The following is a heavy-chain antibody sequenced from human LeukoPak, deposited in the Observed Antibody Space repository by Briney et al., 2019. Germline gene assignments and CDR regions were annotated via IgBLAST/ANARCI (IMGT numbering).Heavy chain of an antibody. D-gene: IGHD6-19*01. V-gene: IGHV3-21*01. CDR2: ISSSSSYI. CDR3: ARDLSGYSSGWYARQFQDY. J-gene: IGHJ4*02. CDR1: GFTFSSYS. Sequence: PGGSLRLSCAASGFTFSSYSMNWVRQAPGKGLEWVSSISSSSSYIYYADSVKGRFTISRDNAKNSLYLQMNSLRAEDTAVYYCARDLSGYSSGWYARQFQDYWGQGTLVTVSS.